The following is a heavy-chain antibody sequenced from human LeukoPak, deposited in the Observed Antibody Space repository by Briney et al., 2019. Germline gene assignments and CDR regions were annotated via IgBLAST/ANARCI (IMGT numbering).Heavy chain of an antibody. CDR3: AREATVVTPPAFDI. V-gene: IGHV1-18*01. J-gene: IGHJ3*02. D-gene: IGHD4-23*01. Sequence: ASVKVSCKASGYTFTSYGISWVRQAPGQGLEWMGWISAYNGNTNYAQKLQGRVTMTTDTSTSTAYMKLRSLRSDDTAVYYCAREATVVTPPAFDIWDQGTMVTVSS. CDR1: GYTFTSYG. CDR2: ISAYNGNT.